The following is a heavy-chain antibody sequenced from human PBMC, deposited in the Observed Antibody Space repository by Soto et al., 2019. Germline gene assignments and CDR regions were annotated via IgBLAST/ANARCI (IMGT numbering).Heavy chain of an antibody. D-gene: IGHD6-13*01. Sequence: QVQLVESGGGVVQPGRSLSLSCAASGFTFSSYTSHWVRQAPGKGLEWVSLISDDGTNKYYADSVKGRFSISRDNSRNTLYLQMNSLRAEDTAVYYCATSRNSGWHIFDCWGQGTLVTVSS. CDR3: ATSRNSGWHIFDC. CDR1: GFTFSSYT. J-gene: IGHJ4*02. V-gene: IGHV3-30-3*01. CDR2: ISDDGTNK.